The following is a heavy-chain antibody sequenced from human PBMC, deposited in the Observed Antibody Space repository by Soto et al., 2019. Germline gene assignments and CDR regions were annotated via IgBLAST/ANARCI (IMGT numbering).Heavy chain of an antibody. CDR3: ARVPPEIYGDGFYFDY. CDR1: GGSIRSGGYY. D-gene: IGHD4-17*01. CDR2: IYYSGST. J-gene: IGHJ4*02. Sequence: QVQLQESGPGLVKPSQTLSLTCTVSGGSIRSGGYYWSWIRQHPGKGLEWIGYIYYSGSTYYNPSLKTRVTISVDTSKDQFALKLSSVTAADTAVYYWARVPPEIYGDGFYFDYWGQGTLVTVSS. V-gene: IGHV4-31*03.